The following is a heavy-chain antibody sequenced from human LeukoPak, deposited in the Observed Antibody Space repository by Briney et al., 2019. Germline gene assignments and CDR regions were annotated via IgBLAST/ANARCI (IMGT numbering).Heavy chain of an antibody. CDR2: INPSGGST. CDR3: ARDNSVEDTAWWFDP. Sequence: ASVKVSCKASGYTFTSYYLHWVRQAPGQGLEWMGIINPSGGSTSYAQKFQGRVTMTRDMSTSTDYMELSSLRSEDTAVYYCARDNSVEDTAWWFDPWGQGTLVTVSS. CDR1: GYTFTSYY. V-gene: IGHV1-46*01. D-gene: IGHD4-23*01. J-gene: IGHJ5*02.